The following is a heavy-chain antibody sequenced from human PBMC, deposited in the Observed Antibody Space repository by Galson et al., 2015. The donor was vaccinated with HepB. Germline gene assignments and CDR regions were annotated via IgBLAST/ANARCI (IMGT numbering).Heavy chain of an antibody. CDR2: ISGSGMP. Sequence: SLRLSCAASGFTFSNSAMRWVRQAPGKGLEWVSVISGSGMPYYADPVKGRFTISRDNSENTLYLQMNSLRVEDTAVYYCAKDWSVAPAGSNYWGQGTLVAVSS. V-gene: IGHV3-23*01. J-gene: IGHJ4*02. CDR1: GFTFSNSA. D-gene: IGHD6-13*01. CDR3: AKDWSVAPAGSNY.